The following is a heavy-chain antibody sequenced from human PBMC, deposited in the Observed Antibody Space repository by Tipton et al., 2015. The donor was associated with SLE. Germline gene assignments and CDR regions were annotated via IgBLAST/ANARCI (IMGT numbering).Heavy chain of an antibody. V-gene: IGHV4-34*01. CDR3: ARDRWGGVPSYFCY. J-gene: IGHJ4*02. CDR2: INHSVST. Sequence: LRLYCAVYGGSFSGYYWSWIRQPPGKGLEWIGEINHSVSTNYNPSLKSRVTISVDTSKNQFSLKLSSVTAADTAVYYCARDRWGGVPSYFCYWGQGALVTVSS. CDR1: GGSFSGYY. D-gene: IGHD3-10*01.